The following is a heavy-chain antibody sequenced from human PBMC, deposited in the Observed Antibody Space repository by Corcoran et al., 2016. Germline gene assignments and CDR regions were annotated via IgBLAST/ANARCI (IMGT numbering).Heavy chain of an antibody. Sequence: QVTLKESGPVLVKPTETLTLTCTVSGFSLSNARMGVSWIRQPPGKALEWLAHIFSNDEKSYSTSLKSRLTISKDTSKSQVVLTMTNMDPVDTATYYGARIKGEWELTYYYYGMDVWGQGTTVTVSS. CDR3: ARIKGEWELTYYYYGMDV. CDR1: GFSLSNARMG. V-gene: IGHV2-26*01. D-gene: IGHD1-26*01. CDR2: IFSNDEK. J-gene: IGHJ6*02.